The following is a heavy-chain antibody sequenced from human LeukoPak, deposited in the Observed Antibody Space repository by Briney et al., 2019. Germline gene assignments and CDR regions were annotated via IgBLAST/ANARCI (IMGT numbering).Heavy chain of an antibody. Sequence: PSETLSLTCAVSGGSTSSGGYSWSWIRQPPGKGLEWIGYIYHSGSTYYNPSLKSRVTISVDRSKNQFSLKLSSVTAADTAVYYCARGHYCTNGVCADAFDIWGQGTMVTVSS. CDR3: ARGHYCTNGVCADAFDI. J-gene: IGHJ3*02. D-gene: IGHD2-8*01. CDR1: GGSTSSGGYS. V-gene: IGHV4-30-2*01. CDR2: IYHSGST.